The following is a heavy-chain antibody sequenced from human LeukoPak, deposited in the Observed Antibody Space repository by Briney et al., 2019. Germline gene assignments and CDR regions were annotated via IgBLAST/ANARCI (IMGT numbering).Heavy chain of an antibody. J-gene: IGHJ6*03. D-gene: IGHD2-2*01. CDR2: MNPNSGNT. CDR1: GYTFTSYD. CDR3: ARGPTQVVVLGYYYMDV. V-gene: IGHV1-8*01. Sequence: ASVKVSCKASGYTFTSYDINWVRQATGQGREWMGWMNPNSGNTGFAQKFQGRVTMTRNTSISTAYMELSSLRSEDTAVYYCARGPTQVVVLGYYYMDVWGKGTTVTVSS.